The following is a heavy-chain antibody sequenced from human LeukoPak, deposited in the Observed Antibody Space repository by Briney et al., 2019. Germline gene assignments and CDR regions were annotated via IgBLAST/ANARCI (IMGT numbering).Heavy chain of an antibody. CDR1: GGSFSGYY. J-gene: IGHJ4*02. Sequence: SETLSLTCAVYGGSFSGYYWSWIRQPPGKGLEWIGEINHSGSTDYNPSLKSRVTISVDTSKNQFSLKLSSVTAADTAVYYCARGGVRYFDWLLSGYYFDYWGQGTLVTVSS. V-gene: IGHV4-34*01. D-gene: IGHD3-9*01. CDR3: ARGGVRYFDWLLSGYYFDY. CDR2: INHSGST.